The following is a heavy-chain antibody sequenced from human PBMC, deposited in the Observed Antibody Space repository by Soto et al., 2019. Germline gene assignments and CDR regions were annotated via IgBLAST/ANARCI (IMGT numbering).Heavy chain of an antibody. CDR2: ISSDGRNT. V-gene: IGHV3-74*03. Sequence: EVQLVESGGGLVQPGGSLRLSCAASGFAFSSYWMQWVRQPPGKGPVWVSRISSDGRNTTYADPVEGRFTISRDNAKNTLHLQMTSLTDDDTAVYYCIKASTVTGVGGYRWGQGTLVTVSS. D-gene: IGHD6-19*01. J-gene: IGHJ5*02. CDR3: IKASTVTGVGGYR. CDR1: GFAFSSYW.